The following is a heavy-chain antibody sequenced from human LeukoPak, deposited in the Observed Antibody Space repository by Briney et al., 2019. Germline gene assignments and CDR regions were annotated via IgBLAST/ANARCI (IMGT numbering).Heavy chain of an antibody. CDR3: ARGYYDSSAYYSADY. Sequence: ASVKVSCKASGYTFSSYYIHWVRQAPGQGIEWMGIINPSGGSTNYAQKFQGRVTMTRDTSISTAYMELTRLRSDDTAVYYCARGYYDSSAYYSADYWGQGTLVTVSS. D-gene: IGHD3-22*01. CDR2: INPSGGST. CDR1: GYTFSSYY. J-gene: IGHJ4*02. V-gene: IGHV1-46*01.